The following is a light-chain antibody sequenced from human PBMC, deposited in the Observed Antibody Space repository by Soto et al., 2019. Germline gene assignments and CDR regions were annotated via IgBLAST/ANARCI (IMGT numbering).Light chain of an antibody. CDR3: QQIYSTPWT. CDR2: AAS. Sequence: DIQMTQSPSSLSASVGDRVTITCRASQSISSYLNWYQQKPGKAPKLLIYAASSLQSGVPSRFSGSGSGTDFTLTISSLQTEDFATYYCQQIYSTPWTFGQGTKLKIK. CDR1: QSISSY. V-gene: IGKV1-39*01. J-gene: IGKJ1*01.